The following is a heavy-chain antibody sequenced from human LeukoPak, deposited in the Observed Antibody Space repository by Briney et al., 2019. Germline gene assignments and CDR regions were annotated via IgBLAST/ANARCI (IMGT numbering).Heavy chain of an antibody. CDR1: GFTFDDYS. CDR2: ISGDGGRT. V-gene: IGHV3-43*01. Sequence: GGSLRLSCAASGFTFDDYSMHWVRQAPGKGLEWVSLISGDGGRTYCADSVKGRFTISRDNAKNSLYLQMNSLRAEDTAVYYCARVGPWVNPDYYYYYMDVWGKGTTVTVSS. CDR3: ARVGPWVNPDYYYYYMDV. J-gene: IGHJ6*03. D-gene: IGHD1-14*01.